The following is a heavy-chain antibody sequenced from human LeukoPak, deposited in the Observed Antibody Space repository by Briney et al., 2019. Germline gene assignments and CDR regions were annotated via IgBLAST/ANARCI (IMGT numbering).Heavy chain of an antibody. CDR3: ARPQGSTVTTSNWFDP. V-gene: IGHV4-39*01. D-gene: IGHD4-17*01. CDR1: GGSISSSRYY. J-gene: IGHJ5*02. Sequence: SETLSLTCTVSGGSISSSRYYWGWIRQPPGKGLEWIGSIYYSGSTYYNPSLKSRVTISVDTSKNQFSLKLSSVTAADTAVYYCARPQGSTVTTSNWFDPWGQGTLVTVSS. CDR2: IYYSGST.